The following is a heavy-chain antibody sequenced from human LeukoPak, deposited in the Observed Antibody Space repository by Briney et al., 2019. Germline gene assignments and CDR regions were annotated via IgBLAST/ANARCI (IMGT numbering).Heavy chain of an antibody. J-gene: IGHJ4*02. CDR1: GFTFSSYA. V-gene: IGHV3-30*04. CDR2: ISYDGSNK. D-gene: IGHD3-22*01. Sequence: GGSLRLSCAASGFTFSSYAIHWVRQAPGKWLEWVAVISYDGSNKYYADSVKGRFTISRYNSKNTLYLQMNSLRAEDTAVYYCAREDYYDSSGYHVDYWGQGTLVTVSS. CDR3: AREDYYDSSGYHVDY.